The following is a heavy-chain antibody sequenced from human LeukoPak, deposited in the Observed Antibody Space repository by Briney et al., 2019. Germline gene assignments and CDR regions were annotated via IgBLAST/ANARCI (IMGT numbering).Heavy chain of an antibody. Sequence: GASVKVSCKASGYTFTSYYMHWVRQAPGQGLEWMGIINPSGGSTSYAQKFQGRVTMTRDTSTSTVYMELSSLRSEDTAVYYCARRGSGYCSSTSCSYYYYYYMDVWGKGTTVTVSS. CDR2: INPSGGST. CDR3: ARRGSGYCSSTSCSYYYYYYMDV. D-gene: IGHD2-2*01. J-gene: IGHJ6*03. CDR1: GYTFTSYY. V-gene: IGHV1-46*01.